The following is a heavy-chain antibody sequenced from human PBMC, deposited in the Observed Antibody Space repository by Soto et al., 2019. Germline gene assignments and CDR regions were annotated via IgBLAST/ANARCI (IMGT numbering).Heavy chain of an antibody. Sequence: SETLSLTCAVSGGSISSGGYSWSWIRQPPGKGLEWIGYIYHSGSTYYNPSLKSRVTISVDRSKNQFSLKLSSVTAADTAVYYCARVRTSCSAPSCYLDPWGQGTLVTVSS. CDR2: IYHSGST. D-gene: IGHD2-2*01. J-gene: IGHJ5*02. CDR3: ARVRTSCSAPSCYLDP. CDR1: GGSISSGGYS. V-gene: IGHV4-30-2*01.